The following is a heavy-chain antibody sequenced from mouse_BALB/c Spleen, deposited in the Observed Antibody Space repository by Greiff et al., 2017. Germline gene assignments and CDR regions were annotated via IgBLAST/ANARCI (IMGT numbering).Heavy chain of an antibody. CDR1: GFTFSSYA. V-gene: IGHV5-9-4*01. CDR3: ASTYDGYYHVHFDY. CDR2: ISSGGSYT. D-gene: IGHD2-3*01. J-gene: IGHJ2*01. Sequence: EVQLMESGGGLVKPGGSLKLSCAASGFTFSSYAMSWVRQSPEKRLEWVAEISSGGSYTYYPDTVTGRFTISRDNAKNTLYLEMSSLRSEDTAMYYCASTYDGYYHVHFDYWGQGTTLTVSS.